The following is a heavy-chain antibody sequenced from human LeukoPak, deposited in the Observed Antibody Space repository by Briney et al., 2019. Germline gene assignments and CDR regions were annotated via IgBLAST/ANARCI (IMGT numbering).Heavy chain of an antibody. D-gene: IGHD5-18*01. J-gene: IGHJ4*02. Sequence: GGSLRLSCVASGIAFSNYAVSWVRQAPEKGLDWVPVISGSAHKIRYADSVKGRFTISRDNSENIVYLQMNNLRVEDTAVYYCAGRPTGYSSGYIHWGQGTLVTVSS. CDR3: AGRPTGYSSGYIH. CDR2: ISGSAHKI. CDR1: GIAFSNYA. V-gene: IGHV3-23*01.